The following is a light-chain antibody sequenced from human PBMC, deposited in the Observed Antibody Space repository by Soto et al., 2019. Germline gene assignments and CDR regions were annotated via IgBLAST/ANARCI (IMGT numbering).Light chain of an antibody. CDR1: QTISTY. J-gene: IGKJ4*01. Sequence: DIQMTQSPSSLSASVGDRVTITCRASQTISTYVTWYQQKPGKAPKALISDASTLQSGVPSRFSGSGSGTDFTLIISSLQPEDIATYYCQQSFSSHLSFCGGTQVEIK. CDR3: QQSFSSHLS. CDR2: DAS. V-gene: IGKV1-39*01.